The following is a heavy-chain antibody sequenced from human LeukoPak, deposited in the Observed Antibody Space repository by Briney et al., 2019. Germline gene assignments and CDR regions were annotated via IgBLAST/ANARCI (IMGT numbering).Heavy chain of an antibody. Sequence: AASVKVSCTASGYTFTSYAMHWVRQAPGQRLEWMGWINAGNGNTKYSQKFQGRVTITRDTSASTAYMELSSLRSEDTAVYYCASRPGMNYYDSSGYHSAFDIWGQGTMVTVSS. V-gene: IGHV1-3*01. CDR1: GYTFTSYA. CDR3: ASRPGMNYYDSSGYHSAFDI. CDR2: INAGNGNT. D-gene: IGHD3-22*01. J-gene: IGHJ3*02.